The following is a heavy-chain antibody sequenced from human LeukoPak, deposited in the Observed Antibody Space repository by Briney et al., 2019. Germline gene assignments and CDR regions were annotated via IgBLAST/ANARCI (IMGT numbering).Heavy chain of an antibody. V-gene: IGHV1-18*01. CDR3: ARDLSIRAVTTFYYFDY. CDR2: ISAYNGNT. D-gene: IGHD4-17*01. Sequence: ASVKVSCKASGYTFTSYGISWVRQAPGQGLEWMGWISAYNGNTNYAQKLQGRVTMTTDTSTSTAYMELRSLRSDDTAVYYCARDLSIRAVTTFYYFDYWGRGTLVTVSS. J-gene: IGHJ4*02. CDR1: GYTFTSYG.